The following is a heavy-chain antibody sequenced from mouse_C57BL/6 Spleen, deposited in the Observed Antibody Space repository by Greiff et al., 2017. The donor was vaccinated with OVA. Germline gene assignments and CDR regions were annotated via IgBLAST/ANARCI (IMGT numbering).Heavy chain of an antibody. D-gene: IGHD1-1*01. Sequence: QVQLQQSGAELVKPGASVKLSCKASGYTFTEYTIHWVKQRSGQGLAWIGWFYPGSGSITYNEKFKDKATSTADKSSSTVYMQLSTLTSEDSAVFSGERCGILSSPDFDYWGQGTTLTVAS. J-gene: IGHJ2*01. V-gene: IGHV1-62-2*01. CDR3: ERCGILSSPDFDY. CDR2: FYPGSGSI. CDR1: GYTFTEYT.